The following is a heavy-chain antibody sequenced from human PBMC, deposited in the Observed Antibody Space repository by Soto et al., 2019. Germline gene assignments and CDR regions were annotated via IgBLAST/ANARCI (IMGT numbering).Heavy chain of an antibody. Sequence: EVQLVESGGGLIQPGGSLRLSCAASGFTVTNKYMTWVRQAPGKGLEWVSVIYSGGSTSYADSVKGRFTISRDNSXNIPYLQMNSLRAEDTAVYYCARVDYGDYGWYFDLWGRGTLVTVSS. CDR3: ARVDYGDYGWYFDL. CDR2: IYSGGST. V-gene: IGHV3-53*01. CDR1: GFTVTNKY. D-gene: IGHD4-17*01. J-gene: IGHJ2*01.